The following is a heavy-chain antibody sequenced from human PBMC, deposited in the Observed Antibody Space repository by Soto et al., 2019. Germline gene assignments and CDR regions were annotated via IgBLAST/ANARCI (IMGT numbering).Heavy chain of an antibody. D-gene: IGHD6-6*01. Sequence: EVQVVEYGGGLVQPGGSLRLSCAASGFTFSRYDMHWVRQATGRGLEWVSGIGTSGDTYYAGSVKGRFTISRENAKNSVYLQMNSLRAGDTAVYYCARGALGFDPWGQGTLVAVSS. CDR1: GFTFSRYD. CDR3: ARGALGFDP. V-gene: IGHV3-13*04. J-gene: IGHJ5*02. CDR2: IGTSGDT.